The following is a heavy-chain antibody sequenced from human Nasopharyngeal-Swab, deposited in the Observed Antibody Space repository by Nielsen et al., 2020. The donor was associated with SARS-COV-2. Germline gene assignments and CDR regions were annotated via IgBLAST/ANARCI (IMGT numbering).Heavy chain of an antibody. CDR2: IYYSGGT. V-gene: IGHV4-39*07. CDR3: VGSSWYGDYYYYYGMDV. Sequence: GSLRLSCTVSGGSISSSSYSWGWIRQPPGKGLEWIGSIYYSGGTYYNPSLKSRVTISVDTSKNQFSMKLSSVTAADTAVYYCVGSSWYGDYYYYYGMDVWGQGTTVTVSS. CDR1: GGSISSSSYS. D-gene: IGHD6-13*01. J-gene: IGHJ6*02.